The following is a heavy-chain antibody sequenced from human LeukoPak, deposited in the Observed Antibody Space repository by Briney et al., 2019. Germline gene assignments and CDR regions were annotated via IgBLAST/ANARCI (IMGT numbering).Heavy chain of an antibody. J-gene: IGHJ4*02. CDR3: ATDPTGYCSTASCYTAY. Sequence: SETLSLTCTVSGYFISDGYYWGWIRQPPGKGLEWIGSLYHSGSTYYNPSLRSRVTTSLDTSKNQFSLKLSSVTAADTAVYYCATDPTGYCSTASCYTAYWGQGTLVTVSS. CDR2: LYHSGST. CDR1: GYFISDGYY. V-gene: IGHV4-38-2*02. D-gene: IGHD2-2*02.